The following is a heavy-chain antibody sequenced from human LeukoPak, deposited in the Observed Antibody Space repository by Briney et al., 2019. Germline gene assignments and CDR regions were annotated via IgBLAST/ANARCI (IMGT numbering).Heavy chain of an antibody. CDR1: GGSISSSNW. J-gene: IGHJ6*02. CDR2: IYHSGST. CDR3: ARGFVGYSYGYPYYYYGMDV. Sequence: SETLSLTCAVSGGSISSSNWWSWVRQPPGKGLEWIGEIYHSGSTNYNPSLKSRVTISVDTSKNQFSLKLSSVTAADTAVYYCARGFVGYSYGYPYYYYGMDVWGQGTTVTVSS. D-gene: IGHD5-18*01. V-gene: IGHV4-4*02.